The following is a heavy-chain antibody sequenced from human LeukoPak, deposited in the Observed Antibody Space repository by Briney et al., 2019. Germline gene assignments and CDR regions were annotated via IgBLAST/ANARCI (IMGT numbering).Heavy chain of an antibody. V-gene: IGHV3-7*01. CDR2: IKQDGSEK. CDR3: ARENTYYYDSSGYSPY. D-gene: IGHD3-22*01. Sequence: GGSLRLSCAASGFTFSSYWMSWVRQAPGKGLEWVANIKQDGSEKYYVDSVKGRFTISRDNAKNSLYLQMNSLRAEDTAVYYCARENTYYYDSSGYSPYWGQGTLVTVSS. J-gene: IGHJ4*02. CDR1: GFTFSSYW.